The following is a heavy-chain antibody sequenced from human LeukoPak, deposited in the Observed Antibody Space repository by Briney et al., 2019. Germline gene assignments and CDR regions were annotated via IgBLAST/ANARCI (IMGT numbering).Heavy chain of an antibody. J-gene: IGHJ4*02. CDR1: GFSFSSYS. CDR3: ARDGNNYGYRAKNYFDY. CDR2: ISRISSYI. Sequence: ARSLSLSCAASGFSFSSYSMNWVSQAPGKGLGWDSSISRISSYIYYTDSNKGRFTISRDNAKNSLYLQMNSLRAEDTAVYYCARDGNNYGYRAKNYFDYWGQGNLVTVSS. D-gene: IGHD3-10*01. V-gene: IGHV3-21*01.